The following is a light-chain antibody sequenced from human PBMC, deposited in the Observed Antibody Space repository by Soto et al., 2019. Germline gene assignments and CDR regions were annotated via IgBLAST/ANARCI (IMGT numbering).Light chain of an antibody. V-gene: IGLV2-23*01. CDR3: CSYAGLSTWV. J-gene: IGLJ3*02. CDR1: SSDVPKYNL. Sequence: QSALTQPASVSGSPGQSVAISCTGTSSDVPKYNLVSWYQQHPGKAPKLIIFEDTKRPSGISSRLSASKSGSTASLRISGLQAEDEGDYYCCSYAGLSTWVFGGGTKLTVL. CDR2: EDT.